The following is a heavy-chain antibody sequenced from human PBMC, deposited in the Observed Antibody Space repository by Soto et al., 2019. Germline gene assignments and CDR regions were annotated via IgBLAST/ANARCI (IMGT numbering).Heavy chain of an antibody. J-gene: IGHJ4*02. Sequence: GGSLRLCCAASGFIVSTSYMSWVRQAPGKGLEWVSIIYNDGTTYYADSVKGRFTVSRDDSKNTLYLEILSLRAEDTAVYYCARDSYTRYWGPGTLVTVSS. CDR1: GFIVSTSY. D-gene: IGHD4-4*01. CDR2: IYNDGTT. V-gene: IGHV3-66*01. CDR3: ARDSYTRY.